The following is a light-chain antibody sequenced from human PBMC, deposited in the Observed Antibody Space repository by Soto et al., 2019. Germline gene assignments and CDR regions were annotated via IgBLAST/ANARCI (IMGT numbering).Light chain of an antibody. V-gene: IGKV1-39*01. Sequence: DIQVTQSPSSLSASVGDRVTITCRTSQTINTYLNWYQQQPGKAPKLLIFAASTLHSGVPSRFSGSGSGTDFTLTITSLQPEDFATYYCQQSYTTVYTFGLGTKVEIK. J-gene: IGKJ2*01. CDR1: QTINTY. CDR2: AAS. CDR3: QQSYTTVYT.